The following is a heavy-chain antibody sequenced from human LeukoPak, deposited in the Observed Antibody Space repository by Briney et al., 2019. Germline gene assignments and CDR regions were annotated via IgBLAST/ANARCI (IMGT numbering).Heavy chain of an antibody. CDR2: IGDSGVVT. CDR3: ARWRAVAHLYHFDY. CDR1: GFTFSGYA. D-gene: IGHD6-19*01. V-gene: IGHV3-23*01. Sequence: PGGSLRLSCAASGFTFSGYAMSWVRQAPGKGLEWVSGIGDSGVVTFYADSVKGRFTISRDNSKNTLFLQMSSLRVEDTAVYYCARWRAVAHLYHFDYWGQGTLVTVSS. J-gene: IGHJ4*02.